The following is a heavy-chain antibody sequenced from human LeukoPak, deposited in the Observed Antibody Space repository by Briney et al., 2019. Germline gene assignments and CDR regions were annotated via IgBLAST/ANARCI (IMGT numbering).Heavy chain of an antibody. V-gene: IGHV4-39*01. D-gene: IGHD6-19*01. Sequence: PSETLSLTCTVSGGSISSSSYYWGWIRQPPGKGLEWIGSIYYSGSTYYNPSLKSRVTISVDTSKNQFSLKLSSVTAADTAVYYCARYKYSSGWYGNRYFDYWGQGTLVTVSS. CDR3: ARYKYSSGWYGNRYFDY. J-gene: IGHJ4*02. CDR2: IYYSGST. CDR1: GGSISSSSYY.